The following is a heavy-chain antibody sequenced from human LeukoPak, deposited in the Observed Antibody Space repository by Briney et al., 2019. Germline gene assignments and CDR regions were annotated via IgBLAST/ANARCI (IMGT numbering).Heavy chain of an antibody. V-gene: IGHV4-59*01. Sequence: SATLSLTCTVSGGSISSYYWSWIRQPPGKGLEWIGYIYYSGTTNYNPSLKSRVTISVDTSRNQFSLQLRSVTAADTAVYYCAREDPQTTVPEGMDVWGQGTTVIVSS. J-gene: IGHJ6*02. CDR1: GGSISSYY. CDR2: IYYSGTT. CDR3: AREDPQTTVPEGMDV. D-gene: IGHD4-17*01.